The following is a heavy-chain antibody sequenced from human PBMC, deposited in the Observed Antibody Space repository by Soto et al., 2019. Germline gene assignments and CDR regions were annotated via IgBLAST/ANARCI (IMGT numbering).Heavy chain of an antibody. CDR3: ASHYGDVAFDI. J-gene: IGHJ3*02. Sequence: QVQLVESGGGLVKPGGSLRLSCAASGFTFSDYYISWIRQAPGKGLEWVSYISSSSSYTNYADSVKGRFTISRDNAKNSLYLQMNSLRAEDTAVYYCASHYGDVAFDIWGQWTMVTVSS. D-gene: IGHD4-17*01. CDR2: ISSSSSYT. V-gene: IGHV3-11*06. CDR1: GFTFSDYY.